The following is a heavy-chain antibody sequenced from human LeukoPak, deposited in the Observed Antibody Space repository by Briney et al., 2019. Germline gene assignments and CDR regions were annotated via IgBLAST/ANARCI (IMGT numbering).Heavy chain of an antibody. J-gene: IGHJ4*02. CDR1: GFTFSSYG. Sequence: GGSLRLSCAASGFTFSSYGMHWVRQAPGKGLEWVAFIRYDGSNKYYADSVEGRFTISRDNSKNTLYLQMNSLRAEDTAVYYCAKDRLHSSSSAFDYWGQGTLVTVSS. CDR2: IRYDGSNK. CDR3: AKDRLHSSSSAFDY. V-gene: IGHV3-30*02. D-gene: IGHD6-6*01.